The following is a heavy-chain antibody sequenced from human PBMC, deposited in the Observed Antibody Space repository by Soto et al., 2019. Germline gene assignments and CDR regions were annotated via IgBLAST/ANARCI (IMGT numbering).Heavy chain of an antibody. J-gene: IGHJ4*02. Sequence: GGSLRLSCAASGFTFSSYSMNWVRQAPGKGLEWVSYISSSSSTIYYADSVKGRFTISRDNAKNSLYLQMNSLRDEDTAVYYCARDDSRIQLWLAPLGYFDYWGQGTLVTVSS. CDR2: ISSSSSTI. D-gene: IGHD5-18*01. V-gene: IGHV3-48*02. CDR3: ARDDSRIQLWLAPLGYFDY. CDR1: GFTFSSYS.